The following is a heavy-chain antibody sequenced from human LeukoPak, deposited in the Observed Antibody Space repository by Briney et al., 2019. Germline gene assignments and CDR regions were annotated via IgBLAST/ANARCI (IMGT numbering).Heavy chain of an antibody. V-gene: IGHV4-39*07. Sequence: SETLSLTCTVSGGSISSSSYYWGWIRQPPGKGLEWIGSIYYSGSTNYNPSLKSRVTISIDTSKNQFSLKLSSVTAADTAVYYCARELAAAGSAIDYWGQGTLVTVSS. CDR3: ARELAAAGSAIDY. J-gene: IGHJ4*02. CDR1: GGSISSSSYY. D-gene: IGHD6-13*01. CDR2: IYYSGST.